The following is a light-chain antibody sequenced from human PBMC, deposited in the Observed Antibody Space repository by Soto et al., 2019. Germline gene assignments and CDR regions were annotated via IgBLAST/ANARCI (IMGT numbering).Light chain of an antibody. Sequence: DIQMTQSPSTLSASVGDRVAITCRASQSINNLLAWYQLKPGKAPMLLIYDASTLDSRVPSRFSGSGSGTEFTLTISSLQPDDFATYFCHQYKTYSTFGQGTKVDIK. CDR2: DAS. V-gene: IGKV1-5*01. CDR1: QSINNL. J-gene: IGKJ1*01. CDR3: HQYKTYST.